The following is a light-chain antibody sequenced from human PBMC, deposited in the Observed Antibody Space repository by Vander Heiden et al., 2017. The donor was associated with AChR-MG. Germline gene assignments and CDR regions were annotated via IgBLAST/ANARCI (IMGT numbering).Light chain of an antibody. Sequence: QSALTQPPSVSGSPGQSVTISCTGTSSDIGAYNSLSWYQQHPGKVLILFIYDDIIRSSGSSSRYSASTYATTASLTISGLQAEDESYYYSNSYSGSGLFGGGTKLTVL. J-gene: IGLJ2*01. CDR2: DDI. CDR1: SSDIGAYNS. V-gene: IGLV2-14*03. CDR3: NSYSGSGL.